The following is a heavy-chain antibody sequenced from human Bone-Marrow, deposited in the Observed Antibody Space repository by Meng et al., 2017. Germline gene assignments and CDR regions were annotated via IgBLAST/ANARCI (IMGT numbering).Heavy chain of an antibody. J-gene: IGHJ4*02. CDR1: GFTFSSYA. CDR2: ISYDGSNK. Sequence: VELVESGVGVVQPGRSLRLACSASGFTFSSYAMHWVRQAPGKGLEWVAVISYDGSNKYYADSVKGRFTISRDNSKNTLYLQMNSLRAEDTAVYYGARGDRGWTAPFDYWGQGTLVTVSS. V-gene: IGHV3-30*01. CDR3: ARGDRGWTAPFDY. D-gene: IGHD6-19*01.